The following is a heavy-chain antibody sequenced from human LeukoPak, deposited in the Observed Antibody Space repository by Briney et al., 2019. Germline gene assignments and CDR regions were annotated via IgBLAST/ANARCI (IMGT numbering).Heavy chain of an antibody. V-gene: IGHV3-48*01. CDR2: ISGSSSTI. D-gene: IGHD3-10*01. CDR1: GFTFGSYS. J-gene: IGHJ6*03. Sequence: GGSLRLSCAASGFTFGSYSMHWVRQAPGKGLEWVSYISGSSSTIYYADSVKGRFTISRDNAKNSLYLQMNSLRAEDTAVYYCARDRGRAYMDVWGKGTTVTVSS. CDR3: ARDRGRAYMDV.